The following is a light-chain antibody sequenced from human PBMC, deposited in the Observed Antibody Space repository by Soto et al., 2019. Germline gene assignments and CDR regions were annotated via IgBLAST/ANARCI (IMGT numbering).Light chain of an antibody. Sequence: ASVVDRFPIPCRAIQDIAIYLAWYQQKPGEAPKLLIYAASTLYGGVPSRFSGSGSGTDFALTITSLQAEDFATYYCQQLRMYPSTFGGGTKWIS. CDR1: QDIAIY. CDR3: QQLRMYPST. J-gene: IGKJ4*01. CDR2: AAS. V-gene: IGKV1-9*01.